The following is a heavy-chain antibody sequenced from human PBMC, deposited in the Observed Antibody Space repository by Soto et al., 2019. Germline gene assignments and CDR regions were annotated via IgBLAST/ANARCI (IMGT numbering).Heavy chain of an antibody. V-gene: IGHV4-39*01. CDR2: IYYSGST. J-gene: IGHJ1*01. CDR3: ARAGDIVVVVAAEEGLFQH. Sequence: LSLTCTVSGGSISSSSYYWGWIRQPPGKGLEWIGSIYYSGSTYYNPSLKSRVTISVDTSKNQFSLKLSSVTAADTAVYYCARAGDIVVVVAAEEGLFQHWGQGTLVTVSS. D-gene: IGHD2-15*01. CDR1: GGSISSSSYY.